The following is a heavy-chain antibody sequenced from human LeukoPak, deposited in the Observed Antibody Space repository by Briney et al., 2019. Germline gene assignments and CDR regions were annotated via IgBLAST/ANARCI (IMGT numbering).Heavy chain of an antibody. J-gene: IGHJ4*02. CDR1: GYTFTNYG. CDR2: ISAYNGNT. CDR3: TRDPDY. V-gene: IGHV1-18*01. Sequence: ASVTVSFTASGYTFTNYGISWARQAPGQGLEWMGWISAYNGNTNYAQRLQGRVTMTTDTSTSTAYMELRSLRLDDTAVYYCTRDPDYWGQGTLVTVSS.